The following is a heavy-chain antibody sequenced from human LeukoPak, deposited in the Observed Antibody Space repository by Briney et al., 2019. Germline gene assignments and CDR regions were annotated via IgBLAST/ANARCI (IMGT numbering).Heavy chain of an antibody. CDR2: IIPIFGTA. CDR1: GGTFSSYA. D-gene: IGHD2-2*01. CDR3: ARGYCSSTSCYAFDI. Sequence: SVKVSCKASGGTFSSYAVSWVRQAPGQGLEWMGGIIPIFGTANYAQKFQGRVTITADKSTSTAYMELSSLRSEDTAVYYCARGYCSSTSCYAFDIWGQGTMVTVSS. J-gene: IGHJ3*02. V-gene: IGHV1-69*06.